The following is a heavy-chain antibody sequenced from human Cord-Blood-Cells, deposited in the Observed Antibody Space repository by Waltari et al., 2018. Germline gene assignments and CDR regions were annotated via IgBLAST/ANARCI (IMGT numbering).Heavy chain of an antibody. D-gene: IGHD1-1*01. Sequence: QVQLVQSGAEVKKPGASVKVSYKVSGYTLTELSMHWVRQAPGKGLGWMGGFYPEDGETLYAPKFQGSVTLTEDTSTDTAYMELSSLRSEATAVYYCAPGHLSPWNLFDYWGQGTLVTVSS. CDR3: APGHLSPWNLFDY. CDR1: GYTLTELS. V-gene: IGHV1-24*01. J-gene: IGHJ4*02. CDR2: FYPEDGET.